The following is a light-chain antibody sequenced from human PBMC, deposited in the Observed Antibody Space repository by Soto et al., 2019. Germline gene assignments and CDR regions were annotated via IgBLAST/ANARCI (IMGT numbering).Light chain of an antibody. Sequence: DIVMTQSPLSLPVTPGEPASISCRYSQSLLHSNGYNYLDWYLQKLEQSPQLLIYLGSNRASGVPDRCSGSGSGTDFTLKISRVEAADVTFYYCMQALQTPLYTFGQGTKLEIK. CDR1: QSLLHSNGYNY. V-gene: IGKV2-28*01. CDR3: MQALQTPLYT. CDR2: LGS. J-gene: IGKJ2*01.